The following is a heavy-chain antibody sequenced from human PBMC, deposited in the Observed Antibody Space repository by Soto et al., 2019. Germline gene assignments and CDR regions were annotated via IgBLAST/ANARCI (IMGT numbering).Heavy chain of an antibody. Sequence: SETLSLTCTVSGGSISSYYWSWIRQPPGKGLEWIGFIYYRGNTNYNPSLKSRVTISVDTSKNQFSLKLSSVTAADTAVYYCARQPGYYDILTGYSTYYFDYWGQGTLVTVSS. J-gene: IGHJ4*02. CDR2: IYYRGNT. CDR1: GGSISSYY. V-gene: IGHV4-59*08. D-gene: IGHD3-9*01. CDR3: ARQPGYYDILTGYSTYYFDY.